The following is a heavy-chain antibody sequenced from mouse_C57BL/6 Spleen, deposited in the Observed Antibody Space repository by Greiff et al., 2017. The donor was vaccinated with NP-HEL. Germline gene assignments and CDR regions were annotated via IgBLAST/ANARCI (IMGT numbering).Heavy chain of an antibody. CDR1: GYTFTSYW. CDR2: IDPSDSYT. V-gene: IGHV1-69*01. CDR3: ARRGYGNSSFAY. J-gene: IGHJ3*01. D-gene: IGHD2-10*02. Sequence: QVQLQQPGAELVMPGASVKLSCKASGYTFTSYWMHWVKQRPGQGLAWIGEIDPSDSYTNYNQKFKGKSTLTVDKSSSTAYMQLSSLTSEDSAIYYCARRGYGNSSFAYWGQGTLVTVSA.